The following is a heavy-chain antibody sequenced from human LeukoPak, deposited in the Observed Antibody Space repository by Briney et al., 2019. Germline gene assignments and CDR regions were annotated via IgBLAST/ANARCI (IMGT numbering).Heavy chain of an antibody. CDR1: GGSISSSSSY. CDR2: IYYSGST. CDR3: ASSDFSSSRHSFDY. D-gene: IGHD6-6*01. J-gene: IGHJ4*02. Sequence: SETLSLTCTVSGGSISSSSSYWGWIRQPPGKGLEWIGSIYYSGSTYYNPSLKSRVTISVDTSKNQFSLKLSSVTAADTAVYYCASSDFSSSRHSFDYWGQGTLVTVSS. V-gene: IGHV4-39*01.